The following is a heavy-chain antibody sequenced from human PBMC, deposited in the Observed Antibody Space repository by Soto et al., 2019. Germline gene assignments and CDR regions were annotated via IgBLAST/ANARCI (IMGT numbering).Heavy chain of an antibody. D-gene: IGHD3-22*01. CDR2: IYHRGAT. Sequence: SETLSLTCSVSWYSINRGDYCRWIKQAPGKGLEWIGSIYHRGATYYTPSLKTRATISLDTSNNQFTLRLTSVTVADTAIYYCARYEYGSSGHDDAHWGKGTLVPVS. J-gene: IGHJ4*02. CDR1: WYSINRGDY. CDR3: ARYEYGSSGHDDAH. V-gene: IGHV4-38-2*02.